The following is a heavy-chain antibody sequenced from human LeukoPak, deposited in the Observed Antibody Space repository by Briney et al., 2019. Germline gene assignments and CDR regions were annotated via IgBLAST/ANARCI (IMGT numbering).Heavy chain of an antibody. V-gene: IGHV4-38-2*01. J-gene: IGHJ4*02. CDR3: ARSYDFWSGYYTGIDFDY. CDR1: GYSISSGYY. CDR2: IYHSGST. D-gene: IGHD3-3*01. Sequence: RPSETLSLTCAVSGYSISSGYYWGWIRQPPGKGLEWIGSIYHSGSTYYNPSLKSRVTISVDTSKNQFSLKLSSVTAADTAVYYCARSYDFWSGYYTGIDFDYWGQGTLVTVSS.